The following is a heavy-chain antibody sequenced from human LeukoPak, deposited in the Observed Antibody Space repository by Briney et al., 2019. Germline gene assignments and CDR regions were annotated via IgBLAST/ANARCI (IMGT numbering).Heavy chain of an antibody. CDR1: GGSISSGSYS. CDR3: ARASYDFDY. J-gene: IGHJ4*02. Sequence: PSETLSLTYTVSGGSISSGSYSWSWIRQPAGKGLEWIGRIYTSGSTNYNPSLKSRVTISVDTSKNQFSLKLSSVTAADTAVYYCARASYDFDYWGQGTLVTVSS. D-gene: IGHD3-16*01. CDR2: IYTSGST. V-gene: IGHV4-61*02.